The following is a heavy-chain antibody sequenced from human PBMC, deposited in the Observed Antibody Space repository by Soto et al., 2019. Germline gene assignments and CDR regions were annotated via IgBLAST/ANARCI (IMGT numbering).Heavy chain of an antibody. CDR3: ARGVATIGP. V-gene: IGHV4-59*01. CDR2: IYYGGST. Sequence: SETLSLTCTVSGGSISSYYWSWIRQPPGKGLEWIGYIYYGGSTNYNPSLKSRVTISVDTSKNQFSLKLTSVTAADTAVYYCARGVATIGPWGQGTLVTVSS. J-gene: IGHJ5*02. CDR1: GGSISSYY. D-gene: IGHD5-12*01.